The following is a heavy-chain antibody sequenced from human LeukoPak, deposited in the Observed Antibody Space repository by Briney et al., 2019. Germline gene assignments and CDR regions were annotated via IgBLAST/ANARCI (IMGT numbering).Heavy chain of an antibody. J-gene: IGHJ6*02. Sequence: PSETLSLTCTVSGDSINVYSWNWIRQSPGKGLEWIAYMYYSGTTNYNPSLENRVAISLDLSRHQFSLRLNSMTAADTAVYFCATSEKNRFYIHAWGQGTTVIVSS. V-gene: IGHV4-59*01. CDR3: ATSEKNRFYIHA. CDR1: GDSINVYS. CDR2: MYYSGTT. D-gene: IGHD2/OR15-2a*01.